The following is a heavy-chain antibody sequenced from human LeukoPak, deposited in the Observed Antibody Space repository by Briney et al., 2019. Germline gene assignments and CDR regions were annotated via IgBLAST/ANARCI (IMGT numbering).Heavy chain of an antibody. D-gene: IGHD2-15*01. Sequence: SQTLSLTCTVSGGSISSGDYYWSWIRQPPGKGLEWIGYIYYSGSTYYNPFLKRRVTISVATPTNQFSLKLSSVTAADTAVYYCARATGGIWRDFDYWGQGTLVTVSS. CDR1: GGSISSGDYY. V-gene: IGHV4-30-4*01. J-gene: IGHJ4*02. CDR2: IYYSGST. CDR3: ARATGGIWRDFDY.